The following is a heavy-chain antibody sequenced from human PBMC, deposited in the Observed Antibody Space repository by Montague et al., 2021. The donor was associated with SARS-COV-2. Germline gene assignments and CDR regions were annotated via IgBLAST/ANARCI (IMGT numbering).Heavy chain of an antibody. V-gene: IGHV3-21*01. Sequence: SLRLSCAASGFTFSSYSMNWVRQAPGKGLEWVSSISSSSSYIYYADSVKGRFTISRGNAKNSLYLQMNSLRAEDTAVYYCARDLGYDYVWGSYRHLDNWGQGTLVTVSS. D-gene: IGHD3-16*02. CDR2: ISSSSSYI. CDR1: GFTFSSYS. J-gene: IGHJ4*02. CDR3: ARDLGYDYVWGSYRHLDN.